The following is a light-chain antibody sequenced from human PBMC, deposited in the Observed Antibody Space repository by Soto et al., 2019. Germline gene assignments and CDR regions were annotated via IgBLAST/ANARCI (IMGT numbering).Light chain of an antibody. CDR1: QSLVNTY. CDR3: QQRGHWPRT. Sequence: DIVMTQSPDSLAVCLGERATLSCRASQSLVNTYVAWYQHKAGQAPRLLIYDASTRATGIPDRISGSGSGTDFTLTISSLEPEDFAVYYCQQRGHWPRTFGQGTKVDI. V-gene: IGKV3D-20*02. J-gene: IGKJ1*01. CDR2: DAS.